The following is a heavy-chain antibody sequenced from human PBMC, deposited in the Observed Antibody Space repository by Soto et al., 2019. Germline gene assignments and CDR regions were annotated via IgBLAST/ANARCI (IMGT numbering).Heavy chain of an antibody. V-gene: IGHV5-51*01. J-gene: IGHJ5*02. Sequence: HGESLKISCKASGYSFTSYWIGWVRHIPGKGLEWMGFIYPGDSDIRYSPSFRGQVDFSADKSINTAYLHWSSLKVSDTAMYFCARGLGAHGGLHANYFDPWGQGTLVTVS. CDR3: ARGLGAHGGLHANYFDP. D-gene: IGHD4-17*01. CDR2: IYPGDSDI. CDR1: GYSFTSYW.